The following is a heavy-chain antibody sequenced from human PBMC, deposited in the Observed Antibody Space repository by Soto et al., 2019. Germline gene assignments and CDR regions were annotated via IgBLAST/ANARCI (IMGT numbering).Heavy chain of an antibody. V-gene: IGHV1-8*01. D-gene: IGHD2-2*01. Sequence: ASVKVSCKASGYTFTSYDINWVRQATGQGLEWMGWMNPNSGNTGYAQKFQGRVTMTRNTSISTAYMELSSLRSEDTAVYYCARGPIVVVPAAMLVDYWGQGTLVTVSS. CDR2: MNPNSGNT. CDR3: ARGPIVVVPAAMLVDY. CDR1: GYTFTSYD. J-gene: IGHJ4*02.